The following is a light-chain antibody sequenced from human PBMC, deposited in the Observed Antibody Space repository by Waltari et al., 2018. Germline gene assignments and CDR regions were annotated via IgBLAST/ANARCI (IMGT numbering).Light chain of an antibody. CDR1: QSVGTS. J-gene: IGKJ1*01. CDR3: QHYVRLPAT. Sequence: EVVLTQSPGTLSLSPGDRATLACRASQSVGTSLAWYQQKPGQAPRLLIYGASRRATGIPDRFSGSGSVTDFSLTISRLEPEDFAVYYCQHYVRLPATFGQGTKVEI. V-gene: IGKV3-20*01. CDR2: GAS.